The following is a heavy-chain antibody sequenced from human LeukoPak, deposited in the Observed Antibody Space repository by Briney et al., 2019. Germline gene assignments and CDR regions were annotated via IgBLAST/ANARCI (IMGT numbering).Heavy chain of an antibody. CDR3: ARDPNLYSGTYDTY. Sequence: GGSLRLSCLVSGVTFSSHWMSWVRQAPGKGLEWVANIKQDGSERYYVDSVKGRFTIYRDNAKNSVFLQMNSLRAEDTAVYYCARDPNLYSGTYDTYWGQGTLVTVSS. V-gene: IGHV3-7*03. CDR1: GVTFSSHW. D-gene: IGHD1-26*01. CDR2: IKQDGSER. J-gene: IGHJ4*02.